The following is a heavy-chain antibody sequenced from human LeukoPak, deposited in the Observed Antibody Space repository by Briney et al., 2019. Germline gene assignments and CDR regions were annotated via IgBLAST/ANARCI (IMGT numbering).Heavy chain of an antibody. Sequence: PGGSLRLSCAASGFTFDDYGMSWVRQAPGKGLEWVSGINWNGGSTGYADSVKGRFTISRDNAKNSLCLQMNSLRAEDTALYYCARDRYGSGSYYNIPDYWGQGTLVTVSS. V-gene: IGHV3-20*04. CDR3: ARDRYGSGSYYNIPDY. J-gene: IGHJ4*02. CDR1: GFTFDDYG. CDR2: INWNGGST. D-gene: IGHD3-10*01.